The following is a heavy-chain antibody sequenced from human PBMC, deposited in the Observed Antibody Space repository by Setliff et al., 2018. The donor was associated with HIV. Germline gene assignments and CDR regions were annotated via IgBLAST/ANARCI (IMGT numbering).Heavy chain of an antibody. Sequence: SETLSLTCNVSGGSISNYYWTWMRQPPGKGLEWIAYISYSGNTNYHPALRSRLTITRDTSKNQVSLTLRSVTSEDTAIYFCARDAELPGPPVHDAFDLWVPGTMVTVSS. CDR1: GGSISNYY. D-gene: IGHD1-1*01. V-gene: IGHV4-59*01. CDR2: ISYSGNT. CDR3: ARDAELPGPPVHDAFDL. J-gene: IGHJ3*01.